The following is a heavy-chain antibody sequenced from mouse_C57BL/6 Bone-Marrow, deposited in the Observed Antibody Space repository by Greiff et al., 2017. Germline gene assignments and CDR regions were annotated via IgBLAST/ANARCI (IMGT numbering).Heavy chain of an antibody. CDR2: IDPENGDT. D-gene: IGHD2-1*01. J-gene: IGHJ3*01. V-gene: IGHV14-4*01. Sequence: VQLQQSGAELVRPGASVKLSCTASGFNIKDDYMHWVKQRPEQGLEWIGWIDPENGDTEYASKFQGKATITADTSSNTAYLQLSSLTSEDTAVYYCTFIYYGNYEGAYWGQGTLVTVSA. CDR3: TFIYYGNYEGAY. CDR1: GFNIKDDY.